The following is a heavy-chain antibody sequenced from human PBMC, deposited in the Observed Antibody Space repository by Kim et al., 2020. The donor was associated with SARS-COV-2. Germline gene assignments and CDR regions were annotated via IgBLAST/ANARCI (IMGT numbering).Heavy chain of an antibody. J-gene: IGHJ4*01. CDR1: GNTFSGYY. CDR2: IGPNNGDT. Sequence: ASVKVSCKASGNTFSGYYIHWVRQAPGQGLEWVGSIGPNNGDTKYSQNFRGRVTLTRETSFNTAYMELSRLTSDDTAIYYCAREVGKLFDYWGHGALATV. V-gene: IGHV1-2*02. D-gene: IGHD1-1*01. CDR3: AREVGKLFDY.